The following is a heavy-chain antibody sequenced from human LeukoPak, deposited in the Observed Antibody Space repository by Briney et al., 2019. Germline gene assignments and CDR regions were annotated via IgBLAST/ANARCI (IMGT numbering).Heavy chain of an antibody. J-gene: IGHJ4*02. CDR2: VYYSGST. Sequence: SETLSLTCTVSGGSISRYYWTWIRQPPGKGLEWIGYVYYSGSTNYNPSLKSRVTISVDASKNQFSLKLSSVTAEDTAVYYCARLGIFGVVTDHWGQATLVTVSS. V-gene: IGHV4-59*08. D-gene: IGHD3-3*01. CDR1: GGSISRYY. CDR3: ARLGIFGVVTDH.